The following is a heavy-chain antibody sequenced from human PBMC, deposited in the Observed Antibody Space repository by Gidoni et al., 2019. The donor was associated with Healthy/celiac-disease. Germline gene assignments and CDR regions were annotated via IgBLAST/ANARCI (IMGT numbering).Heavy chain of an antibody. Sequence: EVQLVESGGGLVKPGGSLRLSCAASGFTFSSYSMNWVRQAPGKGLEWVSSISSSSSYIYYADSVKGQFTISRDNAKNSLYLQMNSLRAEDTAVYYCARDKYCSGGSCYPNWFDPWGQGTLVTVSS. D-gene: IGHD2-15*01. CDR1: GFTFSSYS. CDR2: ISSSSSYI. V-gene: IGHV3-21*01. J-gene: IGHJ5*02. CDR3: ARDKYCSGGSCYPNWFDP.